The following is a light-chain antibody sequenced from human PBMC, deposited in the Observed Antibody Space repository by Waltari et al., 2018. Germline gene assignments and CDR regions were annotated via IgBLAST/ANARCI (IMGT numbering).Light chain of an antibody. V-gene: IGLV1-47*01. CDR3: ASWDDSHYV. CDR2: RNN. J-gene: IGLJ1*01. Sequence: QSVLTQPPSASETPRQRVTIPCSGSHSNLGSHYLYWYQQLPGTAPKPPTYRNNQRPSGVPDRFSASKSGTSASLAIDGLRSEDEAVYYCASWDDSHYVFGPGTQVTVL. CDR1: HSNLGSHY.